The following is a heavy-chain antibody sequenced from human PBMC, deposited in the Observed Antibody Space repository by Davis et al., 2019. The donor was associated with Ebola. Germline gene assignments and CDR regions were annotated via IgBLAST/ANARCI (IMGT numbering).Heavy chain of an antibody. CDR2: IYYSGST. CDR1: GGSISSYY. V-gene: IGHV4-59*01. J-gene: IGHJ6*04. D-gene: IGHD6-19*01. CDR3: AREGENGSGWMLNYYGMDV. Sequence: GSLRLSCTVSGGSISSYYWSWIRQPPGKGLEWIGYIYYSGSTNYNPSLKSRVTISVDTSKNQFSLKLSSVTAADTAVYYCAREGENGSGWMLNYYGMDVWGKGTTVTVSS.